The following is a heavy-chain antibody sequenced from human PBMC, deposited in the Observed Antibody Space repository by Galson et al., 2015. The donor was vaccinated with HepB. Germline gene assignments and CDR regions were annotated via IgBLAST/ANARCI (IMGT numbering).Heavy chain of an antibody. Sequence: SLRLSCAASGFSVRGNYMNWIRQAPGKGLEWVSLMQSGGTTDYADSVRGRFTISRDNSKNILYLQMSSLRREDTAVYFCARDRGFGGEIVDYWGQGTLVTVPS. CDR3: ARDRGFGGEIVDY. CDR2: MQSGGTT. CDR1: GFSVRGNY. D-gene: IGHD3-10*01. J-gene: IGHJ4*02. V-gene: IGHV3-53*05.